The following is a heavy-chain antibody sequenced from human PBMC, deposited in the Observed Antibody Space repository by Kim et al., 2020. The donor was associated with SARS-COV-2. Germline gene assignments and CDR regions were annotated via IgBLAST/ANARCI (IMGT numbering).Heavy chain of an antibody. V-gene: IGHV3-49*03. CDR1: GFTFDDYG. CDR3: TRVIFYYGSGSYLYYFDY. D-gene: IGHD3-10*01. Sequence: GGSLRLSCTASGFTFDDYGMSWIRQAPGKGLEWVGFIRSKPNGGTTEYAASMKDRFTISREVSKSIAYLQMNSLKTEDTAVYYCTRVIFYYGSGSYLYYFDYWGQGTLVTVSS. CDR2: IRSKPNGGTT. J-gene: IGHJ4*02.